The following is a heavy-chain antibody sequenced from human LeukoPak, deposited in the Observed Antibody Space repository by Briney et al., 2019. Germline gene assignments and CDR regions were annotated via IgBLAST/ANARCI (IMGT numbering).Heavy chain of an antibody. CDR2: ISVNGDST. CDR1: GFTLSSYA. CDR3: ALGSYFDY. D-gene: IGHD3-10*01. Sequence: GGSLRLSCAASGFTLSSYAMSWVRQAPGKGLEWVSTISVNGDSTYYADSVKGRFTISRDNSKNTLHLQMNSLRAEDTAVYYCALGSYFDYWGQGTLVTVSS. V-gene: IGHV3-23*01. J-gene: IGHJ4*02.